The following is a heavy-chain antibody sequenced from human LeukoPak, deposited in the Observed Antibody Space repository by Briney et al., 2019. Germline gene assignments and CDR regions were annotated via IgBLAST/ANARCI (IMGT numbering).Heavy chain of an antibody. D-gene: IGHD3-10*01. Sequence: GGSLRLSCAASGCTFSSYEINWVRQAPGKGLEWVSYISSSGDTIYYADSVKGRFTIPRENAKNSLYLQMNSLRAEDTAVYYFARILMSMLRGDFDYWGQGTLVTVSS. V-gene: IGHV3-48*03. J-gene: IGHJ4*02. CDR1: GCTFSSYE. CDR3: ARILMSMLRGDFDY. CDR2: ISSSGDTI.